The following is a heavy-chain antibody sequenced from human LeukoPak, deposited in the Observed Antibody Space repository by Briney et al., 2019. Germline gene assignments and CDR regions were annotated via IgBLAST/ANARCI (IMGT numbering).Heavy chain of an antibody. CDR3: AKGKFRVVPVGDVFDI. V-gene: IGHV3-23*01. D-gene: IGHD2-2*01. Sequence: GGSLRLSCAASGFTFSSYAMSWVRQAPGKGPEWVSAISGRGGSTYYADSTYYADSVKGRFTISRDNSENTLYLQMNSLRAEDTAVYYCAKGKFRVVPVGDVFDIWGQGTMVIVSS. J-gene: IGHJ3*02. CDR2: ISGRGGSTYYADST. CDR1: GFTFSSYA.